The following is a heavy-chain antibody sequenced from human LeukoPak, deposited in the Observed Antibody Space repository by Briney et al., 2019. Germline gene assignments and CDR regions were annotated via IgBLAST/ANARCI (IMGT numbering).Heavy chain of an antibody. J-gene: IGHJ4*02. CDR3: ARIGGSHLDY. D-gene: IGHD1-26*01. Sequence: SVTVSCTASGGTFSSYAISWVRQAPGQGLEWMGGIIPIFGTANYAQKFQGRVTITADESTSTAYMELSSLRSEDTAVYYCARIGGSHLDYWGQGTLVTVSS. CDR1: GGTFSSYA. V-gene: IGHV1-69*13. CDR2: IIPIFGTA.